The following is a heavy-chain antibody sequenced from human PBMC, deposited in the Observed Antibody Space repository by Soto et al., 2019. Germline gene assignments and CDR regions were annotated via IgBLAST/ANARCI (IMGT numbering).Heavy chain of an antibody. D-gene: IGHD1-26*01. CDR1: GFTVSSNY. CDR2: IGAST. CDR3: ARVGRYYRVDY. Sequence: GGPLRLSCAASGFTVSSNYISWVRQAPGKGLECVSVIGASTYYADSVKGRFTISRDNSKNTLYLQMNSLRAEDTAVYYCARVGRYYRVDYWGQGTLVTVSS. J-gene: IGHJ4*02. V-gene: IGHV3-53*01.